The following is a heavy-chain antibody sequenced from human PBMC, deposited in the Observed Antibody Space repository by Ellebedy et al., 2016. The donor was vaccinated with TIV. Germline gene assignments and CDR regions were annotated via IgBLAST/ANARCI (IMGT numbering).Heavy chain of an antibody. CDR3: ARHSGSYLDAFDI. Sequence: ASVKVSCKASGYTFTSYDINWVRQATGQGLEWMGWMNPNSGNTGYAQKFQGRVTMTRNTSISTAYMELSSLRSDDTAVYYCARHSGSYLDAFDIWGQGTMVTVSS. V-gene: IGHV1-8*01. CDR1: GYTFTSYD. J-gene: IGHJ3*02. D-gene: IGHD1-26*01. CDR2: MNPNSGNT.